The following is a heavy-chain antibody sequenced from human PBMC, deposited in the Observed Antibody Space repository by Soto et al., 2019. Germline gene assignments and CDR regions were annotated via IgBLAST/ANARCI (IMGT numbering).Heavy chain of an antibody. D-gene: IGHD5-12*01. CDR2: IKQDGTEK. Sequence: EVPLVESGGGLVQPGGSLRLSCAASGFTFSNYWMSWVRQAPGKGLEWVANIKQDGTEKNYVDSVRGRFTISRDNAKNSLDLQMNSLTAEDTAVYYCASVAIWGQVTLVTVSS. CDR1: GFTFSNYW. V-gene: IGHV3-7*01. J-gene: IGHJ4*02. CDR3: ASVAI.